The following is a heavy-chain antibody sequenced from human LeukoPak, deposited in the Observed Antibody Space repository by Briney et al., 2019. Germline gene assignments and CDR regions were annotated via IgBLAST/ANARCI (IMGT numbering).Heavy chain of an antibody. J-gene: IGHJ6*03. CDR1: GFTFGSYG. CDR3: AKDRGELSYYYYYYMDV. V-gene: IGHV3-30*18. Sequence: GGSLRLSCAASGFTFGSYGMHWVRQAPGKGLEWVAVISYDGSNKYYADSVKGRFTISRDNSKNTLYLQMNSLRAEDTAVYYCAKDRGELSYYYYYYMDVWGKGTTVTVSS. CDR2: ISYDGSNK. D-gene: IGHD3-16*02.